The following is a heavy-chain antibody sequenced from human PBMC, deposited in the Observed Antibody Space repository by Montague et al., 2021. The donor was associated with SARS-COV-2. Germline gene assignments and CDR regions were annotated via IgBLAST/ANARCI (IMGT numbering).Heavy chain of an antibody. CDR2: IYYSGST. J-gene: IGHJ3*02. D-gene: IGHD3-10*01. CDR1: GGSINTYY. CDR3: ARVTTKRTRYGSGSYRGFDAFDT. V-gene: IGHV4-59*08. Sequence: SETLSLTCTVSGGSINTYYWSWIRQPPGKGLEWIGYIYYSGSTNYNPSLKSRVTTSVDTSKNQFSLKLSSVTAADTAVYYCARVTTKRTRYGSGSYRGFDAFDTWGQGTMVTVSS.